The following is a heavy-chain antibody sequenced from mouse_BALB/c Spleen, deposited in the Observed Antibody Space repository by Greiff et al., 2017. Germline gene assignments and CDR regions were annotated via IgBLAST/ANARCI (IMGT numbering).Heavy chain of an antibody. J-gene: IGHJ2*01. V-gene: IGHV1-9*01. CDR2: ILPGSGST. CDR3: SRSHITTVVADY. Sequence: QVQLKESGAELMKPGASVKISCKATGYTFSSYWIEWVKQRPGHGLEWIGEILPGSGSTNYNEKFKGRGTFTADTSSNTAYMQLSSLTSEDSAVYYCSRSHITTVVADYWGQGTTLTVSS. CDR1: GYTFSSYW. D-gene: IGHD1-1*01.